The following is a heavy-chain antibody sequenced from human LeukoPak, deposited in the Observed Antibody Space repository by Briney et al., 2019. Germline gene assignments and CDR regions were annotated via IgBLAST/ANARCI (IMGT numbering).Heavy chain of an antibody. V-gene: IGHV3-30*18. CDR2: ISYDGSNK. J-gene: IGHJ5*02. CDR1: GFTFSNYG. Sequence: PGGSLRLSCAASGFTFSNYGMHWVRQAPGKGLEWVAVISYDGSNKYYADSVKGRFTISRDNSKNTLYLQMNSLRAEDTAVYYCAKDRGDIVVVPAGILGPWGQGTLVTVSS. CDR3: AKDRGDIVVVPAGILGP. D-gene: IGHD2-2*01.